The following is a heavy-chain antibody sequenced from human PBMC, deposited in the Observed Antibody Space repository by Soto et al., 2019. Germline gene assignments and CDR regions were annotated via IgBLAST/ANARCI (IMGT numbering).Heavy chain of an antibody. J-gene: IGHJ3*02. D-gene: IGHD3-10*01. V-gene: IGHV4-39*01. CDR3: AKGGSGSYPNAFEI. Sequence: SETLSLTCTVSGGSISSSSYYWGWIRQPPGKGLEWIGSIYYSGSTYYNPSLKSRVTISVDTSKNQFSLKLSSVTAADTAVYYCAKGGSGSYPNAFEIWGQGTMVTVSS. CDR1: GGSISSSSYY. CDR2: IYYSGST.